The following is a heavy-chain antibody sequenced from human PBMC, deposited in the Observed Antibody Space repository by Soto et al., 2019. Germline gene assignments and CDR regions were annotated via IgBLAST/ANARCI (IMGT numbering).Heavy chain of an antibody. CDR3: ATEGGYYDILTGYAFDF. V-gene: IGHV4-31*03. CDR2: IYYSGST. J-gene: IGHJ3*01. Sequence: QVQLQESGPGLVKPSQTLSLTCTVSGGSISSGGYYWSWIRQHPGKGLEWIGYIYYSGSTLYNPSVKSRVTISVVTSKNQFSLKLSSVTAADMAVYYCATEGGYYDILTGYAFDFWGQGTMVAVSS. D-gene: IGHD3-9*01. CDR1: GGSISSGGYY.